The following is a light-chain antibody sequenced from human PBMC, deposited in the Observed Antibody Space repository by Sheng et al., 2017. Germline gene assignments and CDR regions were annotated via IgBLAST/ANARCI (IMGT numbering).Light chain of an antibody. Sequence: EIVLTQSPGTLSLSPGERATLSCRASQSVNSRYLAWYQQKPGQAPRFLIYAASIRATGIPDRFSGSGSGTDFTLTISSLQPDDLATYYCQHYNSYPYIFGQGTKLEIK. CDR2: AAS. CDR3: QHYNSYPYI. V-gene: IGKV3-20*01. CDR1: QSVNSRY. J-gene: IGKJ2*01.